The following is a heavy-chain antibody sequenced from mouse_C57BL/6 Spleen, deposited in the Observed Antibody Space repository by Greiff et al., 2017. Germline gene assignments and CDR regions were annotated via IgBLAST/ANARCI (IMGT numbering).Heavy chain of an antibody. J-gene: IGHJ3*01. V-gene: IGHV1-5*01. Sequence: VQLQQSGTVLARPGASVKMSCKTSGYTFTSYWMHWVKQRPGQGLEWIGAIYPGNSDTSYNQKFKGKAKLTAVTSASTAYMELSSLTNEDSAVYYCTNPPQLGGLAYWGQGTLVTVSA. CDR3: TNPPQLGGLAY. D-gene: IGHD4-1*01. CDR1: GYTFTSYW. CDR2: IYPGNSDT.